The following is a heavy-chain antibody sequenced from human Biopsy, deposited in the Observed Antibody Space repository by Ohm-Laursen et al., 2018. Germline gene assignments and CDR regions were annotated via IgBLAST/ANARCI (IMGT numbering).Heavy chain of an antibody. CDR2: INPIGTTT. CDR3: ARNAGWYGDLYYFDY. V-gene: IGHV1-46*01. D-gene: IGHD6-19*01. CDR1: GYSFTSYY. J-gene: IGHJ4*02. Sequence: GSSVKASCKTSGYSFTSYYMHWGRQAPGQGLESMGMINPIGTTTSYTQIFQGRVTMTRDTSKSTVYMELSSLRSADPAVYFCARNAGWYGDLYYFDYWGQGTLVTVSS.